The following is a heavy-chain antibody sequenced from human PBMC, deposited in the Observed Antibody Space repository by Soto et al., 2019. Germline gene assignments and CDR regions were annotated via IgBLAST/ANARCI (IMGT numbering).Heavy chain of an antibody. CDR3: ARRYGQYCSGRSCYLYFDP. J-gene: IGHJ5*02. CDR2: MYYSGST. Sequence: SETLSLTCTVSGGSISSYYWSWIRQPPGKGLEWIGYMYYSGSTNYNPSLKSRVTISADTSKNQFSLKLSTVTAADTAVYYCARRYGQYCSGRSCYLYFDPWGPGTLVTVSS. CDR1: GGSISSYY. D-gene: IGHD2-15*01. V-gene: IGHV4-59*12.